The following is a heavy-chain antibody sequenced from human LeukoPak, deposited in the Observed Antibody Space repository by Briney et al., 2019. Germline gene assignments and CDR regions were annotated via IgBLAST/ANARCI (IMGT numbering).Heavy chain of an antibody. Sequence: GASVKVSCKASGYTSTSYGISWVRQAPGQGLEWMGWISAYNGNTNYAQKLQGRATMTTDTSTSTAYMELRSLRSDDTAVYYCARDLGSSSSGYYFDYWGQGTLVTVSS. CDR3: ARDLGSSSSGYYFDY. CDR2: ISAYNGNT. CDR1: GYTSTSYG. D-gene: IGHD6-6*01. V-gene: IGHV1-18*01. J-gene: IGHJ4*02.